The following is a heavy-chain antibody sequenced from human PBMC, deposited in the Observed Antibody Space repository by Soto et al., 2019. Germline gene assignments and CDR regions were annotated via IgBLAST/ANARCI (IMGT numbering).Heavy chain of an antibody. CDR1: GFTFTNYA. Sequence: EVHLLEFGGGLVQPGGSLRLSCAASGFTFTNYAMNWVRQAPGKGLEWVSGITGGGGRTFYADSVKGRFTISRDNSKNTVYLQMNNVRADDTAVYYCAKEYSSVSRGSFDYWGQGAQVTVSS. CDR3: AKEYSSVSRGSFDY. D-gene: IGHD5-18*01. V-gene: IGHV3-23*01. CDR2: ITGGGGRT. J-gene: IGHJ4*02.